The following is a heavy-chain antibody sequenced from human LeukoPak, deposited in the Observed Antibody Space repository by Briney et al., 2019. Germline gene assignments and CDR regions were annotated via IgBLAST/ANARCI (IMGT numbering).Heavy chain of an antibody. CDR2: ISSTSSYI. V-gene: IGHV3-21*01. J-gene: IGHJ4*02. CDR3: ARAPPYGDYERGADY. CDR1: GFTFTSYT. D-gene: IGHD4-17*01. Sequence: GGSLRLSCGASGFTFTSYTMNWVRQAPGKELEGVSSISSTSSYIYYAASVKGRFTISRDNAKNSLSRQMNSLRAEDTAVYYCARAPPYGDYERGADYWGQGTLVTVSS.